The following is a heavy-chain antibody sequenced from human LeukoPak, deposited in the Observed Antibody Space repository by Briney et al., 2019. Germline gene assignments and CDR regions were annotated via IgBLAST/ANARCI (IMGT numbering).Heavy chain of an antibody. D-gene: IGHD6-19*01. CDR1: GASISNYY. CDR3: ARHYSSDPFDY. V-gene: IGHV4-59*01. Sequence: ASETLSLTCAVSGASISNYYWSWIRQPPGKGLEWIGYIDYSGSTNYSPSLKSRVTISLDTSTNQFSLKLSSVTAADTAVYYCARHYSSDPFDYWGQGTLVTVSP. CDR2: IDYSGST. J-gene: IGHJ4*02.